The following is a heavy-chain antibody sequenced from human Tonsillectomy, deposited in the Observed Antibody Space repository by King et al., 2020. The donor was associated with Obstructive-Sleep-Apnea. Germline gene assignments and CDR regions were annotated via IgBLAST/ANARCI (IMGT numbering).Heavy chain of an antibody. D-gene: IGHD3-10*01. J-gene: IGHJ5*02. CDR3: ETVTMVRRWFDP. CDR1: GYTLTELS. CDR2: FDPEDGET. V-gene: IGHV1-24*01. Sequence: QLVQSGAEVKKPGASVKVSCKVSGYTLTELSMHWVRQAPGKGLEWMGGFDPEDGETIYAQKFQGRVTMTEDTSTDTAYMELSSLGSEETAVYYCETVTMVRRWFDPWGQGTLVTVSS.